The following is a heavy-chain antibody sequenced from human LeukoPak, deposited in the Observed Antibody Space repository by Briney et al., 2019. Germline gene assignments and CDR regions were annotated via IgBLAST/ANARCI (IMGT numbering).Heavy chain of an antibody. V-gene: IGHV4-39*01. CDR1: GGSISSSSYY. CDR3: ARFDILTGYPSGKEYFQH. D-gene: IGHD3-9*01. CDR2: IYYSGST. J-gene: IGHJ1*01. Sequence: SETLSLTCTVSGGSISSSSYYWGWIRQPPGKGLEWIGSIYYSGSTYYNPSLKSRVTISVDTSKNQFSLKLSSVTAADTAVYYCARFDILTGYPSGKEYFQHWGQGTLVTVSS.